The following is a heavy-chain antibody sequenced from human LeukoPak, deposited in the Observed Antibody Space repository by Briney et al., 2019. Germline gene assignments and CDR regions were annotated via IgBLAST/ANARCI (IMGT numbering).Heavy chain of an antibody. CDR2: VYPSAGTS. V-gene: IGHV1-46*03. J-gene: IGHJ4*02. D-gene: IGHD3-16*01. CDR3: VREYHGGYFDF. CDR1: GYIFTSYY. Sequence: GASVKVSCKASGYIFTSYYMHWVRQAPGQGLEWLGVVYPSAGTSDPAQRFRARITLSDDTSTSEAYMELRSLKSEDTAIYFCVREYHGGYFDFWGQGTLVTVSS.